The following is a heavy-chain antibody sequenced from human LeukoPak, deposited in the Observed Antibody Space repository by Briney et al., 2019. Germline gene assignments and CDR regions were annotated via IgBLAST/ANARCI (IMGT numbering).Heavy chain of an antibody. Sequence: PGGSLRLSCAASGFSFITYTMIWFRQAPGKALEWVSSISSSGNYRDFADSVKGRFTISRDNAQKSLYLQMNSLRAEDTAVYYCTGEYIRGMADYWGQRTLVIVSS. CDR3: TGEYIRGMADY. CDR2: ISSSGNYR. J-gene: IGHJ4*02. V-gene: IGHV3-21*01. D-gene: IGHD6-13*01. CDR1: GFSFITYT.